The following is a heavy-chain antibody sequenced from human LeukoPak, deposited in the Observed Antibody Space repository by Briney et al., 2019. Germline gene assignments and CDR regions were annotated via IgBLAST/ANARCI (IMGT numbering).Heavy chain of an antibody. D-gene: IGHD3-10*01. V-gene: IGHV4-38-2*02. CDR1: GYSISSGYY. CDR2: IYHSGST. CDR3: ARLSGESFPMDV. Sequence: MSSETLSLTCTVSGYSISSGYYWGWIRQPPGKGLEWIGSIYHSGSTYYNPSLKSRVTISVDTSKNQFSLKLSSVTAADTAVYYCARLSGESFPMDVWGKGTTVTVSS. J-gene: IGHJ6*03.